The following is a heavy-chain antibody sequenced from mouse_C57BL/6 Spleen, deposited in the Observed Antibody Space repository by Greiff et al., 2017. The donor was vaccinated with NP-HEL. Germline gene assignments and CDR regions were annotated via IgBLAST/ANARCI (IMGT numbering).Heavy chain of an antibody. V-gene: IGHV1-66*01. J-gene: IGHJ4*01. CDR2: IYPGSGNT. D-gene: IGHD2-4*01. CDR3: ARGGDYDDGVDY. CDR1: GYSFTSYY. Sequence: QVQLQQSGPELVKPGASVKISCKASGYSFTSYYIHWVKQRPGQGLEWIGWIYPGSGNTKYNEKFQGKATLTAATSSSTAYMQLSSLTSEDSAVYYCARGGDYDDGVDYWGQGTSVTVSS.